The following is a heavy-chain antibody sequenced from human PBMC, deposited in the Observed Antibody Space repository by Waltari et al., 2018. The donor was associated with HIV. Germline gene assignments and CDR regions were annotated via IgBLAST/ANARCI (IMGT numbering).Heavy chain of an antibody. D-gene: IGHD3-3*01. J-gene: IGHJ4*02. V-gene: IGHV4-31*03. CDR3: ARASYYDFWSGYPNYYFDS. CDR1: GGSISSASYN. Sequence: QVHLQESGPGLVKPSQTLSLTCTVSGGSISSASYNCNWIRQHPGKGLEWIGYIYSSDNTYYNPSLKSRVTISVERSENRFSLKLRSVTAADTAVYYCARASYYDFWSGYPNYYFDSWGQGTLVTVSS. CDR2: IYSSDNT.